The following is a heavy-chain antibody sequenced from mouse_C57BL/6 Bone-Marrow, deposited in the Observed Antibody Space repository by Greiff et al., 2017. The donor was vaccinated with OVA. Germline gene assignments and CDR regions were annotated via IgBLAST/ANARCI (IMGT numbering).Heavy chain of an antibody. CDR2: ISSGGDYI. J-gene: IGHJ2*01. CDR3: TRGYYYGSSYYFDY. Sequence: EVQVVESGEGLVKPGGSLKLSCAASGFTFSSYAMSWVRQTPEKRLEWVAYISSGGDYIYYADTVKGRFTISRDNARNTLYLQMSSLKSEDTAMYYCTRGYYYGSSYYFDYWGQGTTLTVSS. CDR1: GFTFSSYA. V-gene: IGHV5-9-1*02. D-gene: IGHD1-1*01.